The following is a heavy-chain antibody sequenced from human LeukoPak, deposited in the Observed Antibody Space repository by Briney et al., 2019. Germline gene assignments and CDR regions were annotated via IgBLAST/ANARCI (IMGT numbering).Heavy chain of an antibody. D-gene: IGHD3-10*01. V-gene: IGHV1-2*02. CDR2: INPNSGGT. CDR1: GYTFTGYY. Sequence: GASVKVSCKASGYTFTGYYMHWVRQAPGQGLEWMGWINPNSGGTNYAQKFQGRVTMTRDTSISTAYMELSRLRSDDTAVYYCAREPPHGSGSYDYWGQGTLVTVSS. CDR3: AREPPHGSGSYDY. J-gene: IGHJ4*02.